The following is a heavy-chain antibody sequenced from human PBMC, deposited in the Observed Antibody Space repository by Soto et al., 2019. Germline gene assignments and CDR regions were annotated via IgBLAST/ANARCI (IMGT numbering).Heavy chain of an antibody. CDR2: INPDRGGT. D-gene: IGHD6-19*01. Sequence: QVQLVQSGAEVTEPGASVKVSCKASGYTFTGYYMHWVRQAPGQGREWMGRINPDRGGTNYAQKFQGWVTMTRDTSISTAYRELSRLRSCDTAEYYSARARVRASPGYRSVWYRFAFDPCGQVTLVTVSS. CDR1: GYTFTGYY. J-gene: IGHJ5*02. CDR3: ARARVRASPGYRSVWYRFAFDP. V-gene: IGHV1-2*04.